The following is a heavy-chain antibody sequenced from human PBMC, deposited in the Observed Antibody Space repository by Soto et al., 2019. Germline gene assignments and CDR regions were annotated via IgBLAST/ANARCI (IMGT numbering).Heavy chain of an antibody. V-gene: IGHV3-21*01. CDR1: GFTFSDNS. Sequence: EVQLVESGGGLVKPGGSLRLSCAASGFTFSDNSIHWVRQAPGRGLEWVSGITRSGGYKYYAESVKGRFTISRDNAQNSLHLQMNSLRAEDTAVYYCAREVLSTGWSYSEPYYYGMDVWGQGTTVTVSS. J-gene: IGHJ6*02. D-gene: IGHD6-19*01. CDR3: AREVLSTGWSYSEPYYYGMDV. CDR2: ITRSGGYK.